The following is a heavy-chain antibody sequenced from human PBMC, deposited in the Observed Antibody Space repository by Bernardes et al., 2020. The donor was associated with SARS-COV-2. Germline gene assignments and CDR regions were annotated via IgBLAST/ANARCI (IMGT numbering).Heavy chain of an antibody. CDR2: ISAYNGNT. J-gene: IGHJ6*03. CDR1: GYMFKIYG. V-gene: IGHV1-18*04. D-gene: IGHD3-3*01. Sequence: ASAKVSCKASGYMFKIYGISWVRQAPGQGLEWVGWISAYNGNTNYAQKFQGRGTMTTDTSTNTAYMELRGLRSDDTAVYYCARSPPGVGRISVFGVVIGPDSSFYMDVLRTGTTVTVS. CDR3: ARSPPGVGRISVFGVVIGPDSSFYMDV.